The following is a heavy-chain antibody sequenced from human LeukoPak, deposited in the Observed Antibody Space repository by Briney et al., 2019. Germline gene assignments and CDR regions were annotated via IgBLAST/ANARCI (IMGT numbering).Heavy chain of an antibody. V-gene: IGHV4-30-4*01. D-gene: IGHD2-8*02. Sequence: PSETLSLTRTVSGASINSDNPYWSSIRQSPGKGLEWLGSYHSGSTDYSPSLRSRVTMSVDTSKNQFSLKVNSVTAADTAVYYCARDKLYRWFYYWGQRTQVTVSS. CDR3: ARDKLYRWFYY. J-gene: IGHJ4*02. CDR2: YHSGST. CDR1: GASINSDNPY.